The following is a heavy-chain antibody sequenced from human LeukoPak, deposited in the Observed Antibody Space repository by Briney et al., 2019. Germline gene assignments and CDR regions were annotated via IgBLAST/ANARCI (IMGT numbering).Heavy chain of an antibody. D-gene: IGHD2-15*01. V-gene: IGHV3-30*18. J-gene: IGHJ4*02. CDR2: ISYDGSNK. CDR3: AKDRGGTPDY. CDR1: GFTFSSYG. Sequence: GGSLRLSCAASGFTFSSYGMHWVRQAPGKGLEWVAVISYDGSNKYYADSVKGRFTISRDNSKNTLYLQMNSLRAEDTAVYYCAKDRGGTPDYWGQGTLSPSPQ.